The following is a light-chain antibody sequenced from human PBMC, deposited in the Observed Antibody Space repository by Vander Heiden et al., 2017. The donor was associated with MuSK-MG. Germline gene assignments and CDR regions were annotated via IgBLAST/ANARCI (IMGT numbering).Light chain of an antibody. CDR1: QSVSSN. V-gene: IGKV3-15*01. CDR3: HQDESCPLT. CDR2: GAS. Sequence: EIVMTQSPATLSVSPGERATLSCRASQSVSSNLAWYQQKPGQSPRLLISGASTRATGIPARFSGSGSGTEFTLTISRLQSEDFAVYYCHQDESCPLTFGGGTKVEIK. J-gene: IGKJ4*01.